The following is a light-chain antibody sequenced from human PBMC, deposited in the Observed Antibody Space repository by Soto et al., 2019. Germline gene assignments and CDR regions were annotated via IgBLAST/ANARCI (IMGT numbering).Light chain of an antibody. CDR3: QHYSGT. J-gene: IGKJ1*01. Sequence: DIQMTQSPSTLSASVGDRVAITCRASQTISNWLAWYQQRPGKAPKLLIYEAYTLETGVPPRISGSASGTEFTLTLSSLQPDDYATYYCQHYSGTFGQGTKVEI. V-gene: IGKV1-5*03. CDR1: QTISNW. CDR2: EAY.